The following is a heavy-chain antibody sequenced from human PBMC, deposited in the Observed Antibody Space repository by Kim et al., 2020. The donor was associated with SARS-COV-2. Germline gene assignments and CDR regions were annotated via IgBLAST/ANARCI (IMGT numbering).Heavy chain of an antibody. Sequence: GGSLRLSCAASGFTFSNAWMSWVRQAPGKGREWVGRIKSKTDGGTTDYAAPVKGRFTISRDDSKNTLYLQMNSLKTEDTAVYYCTTGGQVIVLRYFDWNSGMDVWGQGTTVTVSS. D-gene: IGHD3-9*01. CDR3: TTGGQVIVLRYFDWNSGMDV. CDR1: GFTFSNAW. J-gene: IGHJ6*02. CDR2: IKSKTDGGTT. V-gene: IGHV3-15*01.